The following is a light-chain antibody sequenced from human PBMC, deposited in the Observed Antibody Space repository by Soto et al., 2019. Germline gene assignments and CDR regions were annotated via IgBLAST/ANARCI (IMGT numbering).Light chain of an antibody. CDR3: QQYGSSPPYT. V-gene: IGKV3-20*01. J-gene: IGKJ2*01. CDR2: GAS. CDR1: QSVSSTY. Sequence: EIVLTQSPGTLSLSPGERATLSCRASQSVSSTYLAWYQQKPGQAPRLLLYGASSRATAIPDRISGSGSGTDFTLNISRLEPEEFAVYYCQQYGSSPPYTFGQGTKLEIK.